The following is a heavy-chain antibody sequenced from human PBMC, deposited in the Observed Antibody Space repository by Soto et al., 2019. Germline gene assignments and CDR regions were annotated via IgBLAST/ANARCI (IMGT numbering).Heavy chain of an antibody. J-gene: IGHJ4*02. CDR1: GFSFSTTGVG. CDR2: IYWDDDK. V-gene: IGHV2-5*02. Sequence: QITLKESGPTLVKPTQTLTLTCTFSGFSFSTTGVGVCWNRQPPGKALEWLALIYWDDDKRYSPSLKSRLTITKDTSKNQVVLTMTNMDPVDTATYYCAHRQAQGIGLAGTFDSWGQGTLVTVSS. D-gene: IGHD6-19*01. CDR3: AHRQAQGIGLAGTFDS.